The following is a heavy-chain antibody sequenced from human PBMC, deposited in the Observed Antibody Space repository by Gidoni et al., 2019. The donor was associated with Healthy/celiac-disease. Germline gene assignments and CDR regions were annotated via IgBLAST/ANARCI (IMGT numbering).Heavy chain of an antibody. CDR1: GCSISSGRYY. V-gene: IGHV4-61*02. CDR3: ARGADYYDSSGYYYGYASLDY. D-gene: IGHD3-22*01. J-gene: IGHJ4*02. CDR2: LYTSGST. Sequence: QVQLQESGPGLVKPSQTLSPPCTVSGCSISSGRYYRSWIRQPAGKGREWIGRLYTSGSTNYHPSLKSRVTISVDTSKNQFSLKLSSVTAADTAVYYCARGADYYDSSGYYYGYASLDYWGQGTLVTVSS.